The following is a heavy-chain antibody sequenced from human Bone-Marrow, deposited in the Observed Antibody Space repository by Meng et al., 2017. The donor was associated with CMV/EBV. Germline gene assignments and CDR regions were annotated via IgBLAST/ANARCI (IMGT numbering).Heavy chain of an antibody. CDR2: ISGSGGST. D-gene: IGHD5-24*01. J-gene: IGHJ5*02. V-gene: IGHV3-23*01. CDR3: AKDGRRDGYHAP. Sequence: LKISCAASGFTVSSNYMSWVRQAPGKGLEWVSAISGSGGSTYYADSVKGRFTISRDNSKNTLYLQMNSLRAEGTAVYYCAKDGRRDGYHAPWGQGTLVTVSS. CDR1: GFTVSSNY.